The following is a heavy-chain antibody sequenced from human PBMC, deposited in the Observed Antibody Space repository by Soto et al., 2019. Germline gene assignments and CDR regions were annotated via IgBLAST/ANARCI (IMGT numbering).Heavy chain of an antibody. CDR1: GFTFSSYA. CDR2: ISGSGGST. J-gene: IGHJ1*01. CDR3: AKGGGSGRLQLRWYFQH. D-gene: IGHD5-12*01. V-gene: IGHV3-23*01. Sequence: GGSLRLSCAASGFTFSSYAMSWVRQAPGKGLEWVSAISGSGGSTYYADSVKGRFTISRDNSKNTLYLQMNSLRAEDTAVYYCAKGGGSGRLQLRWYFQHWGQGTLVTVSS.